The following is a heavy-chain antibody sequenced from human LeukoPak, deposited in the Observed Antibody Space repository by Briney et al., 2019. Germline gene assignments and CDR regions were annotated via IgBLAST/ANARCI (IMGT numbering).Heavy chain of an antibody. CDR3: AKELNYYHSSAFDS. Sequence: GGSLRLSCAASGFTFSSYGVHWVRQAPGKGLEWVAVLSYDVGNKYYADSVKGRFTISRDNSKNTLYLQMNSLRAEDTAVYYCAKELNYYHSSAFDSWGQGTLVTVSS. V-gene: IGHV3-30*18. D-gene: IGHD3-22*01. CDR2: LSYDVGNK. CDR1: GFTFSSYG. J-gene: IGHJ4*02.